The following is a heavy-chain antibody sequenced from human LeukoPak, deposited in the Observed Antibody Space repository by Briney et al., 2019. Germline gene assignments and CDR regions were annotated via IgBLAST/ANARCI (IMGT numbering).Heavy chain of an antibody. CDR3: AREGAPGYYDSSGYLGY. Sequence: ASVKVSCKASGYTFTGHYIHWVRQAPGQGLGWVGWINPNSGGTNYAQKSQGRVTMARDTSISTAYMELSRLRSDDTAVYYCAREGAPGYYDSSGYLGYWGQGTLVTVSS. V-gene: IGHV1-2*02. D-gene: IGHD3-22*01. CDR1: GYTFTGHY. J-gene: IGHJ4*02. CDR2: INPNSGGT.